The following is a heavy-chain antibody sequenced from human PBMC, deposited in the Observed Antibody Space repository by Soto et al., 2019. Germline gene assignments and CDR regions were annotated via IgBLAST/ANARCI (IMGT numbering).Heavy chain of an antibody. J-gene: IGHJ2*01. CDR2: IKQDGSGK. D-gene: IGHD2-2*01. CDR3: ARVGCSSTSCYLYWYFDL. V-gene: IGHV3-7*01. CDR1: GFTFSSYW. Sequence: GGSLRLSCAASGFTFSSYWMSWVRQAPGKGLEWVANIKQDGSGKYYVDSVKGRFTISRDNAKNSLYLQMNSLRAEDTAVYYCARVGCSSTSCYLYWYFDLWGRGTLVTVSS.